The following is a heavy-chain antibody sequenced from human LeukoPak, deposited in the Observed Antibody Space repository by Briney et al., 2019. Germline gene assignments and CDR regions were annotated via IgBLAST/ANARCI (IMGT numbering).Heavy chain of an antibody. CDR2: ISGSGVI. V-gene: IGHV4-4*07. CDR3: ARGPRGQLWFSRRSEPKYYYYYMDV. J-gene: IGHJ6*03. Sequence: SETLSLTCTVSGGPITTYYLSWIRQSAGMGLEWIGRISGSGVITYNPSLKSRVILSLDTSNNHFSLKLISVTAADTAVYYCARGPRGQLWFSRRSEPKYYYYYMDVWGKGTTVTVSS. D-gene: IGHD5-18*01. CDR1: GGPITTYY.